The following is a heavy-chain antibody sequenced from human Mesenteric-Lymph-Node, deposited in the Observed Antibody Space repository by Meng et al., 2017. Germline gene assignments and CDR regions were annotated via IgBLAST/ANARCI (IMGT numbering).Heavy chain of an antibody. Sequence: GESLKISCTASGFTFSSHVMHWVRQAPGKGLEWITVISYDGINKFYADSVKGRFSISRDNSKNTLYLQMNSLRAEDTAVYYCARDYNGYGMDVWGQGTTVTVSS. V-gene: IGHV3-30*04. CDR3: ARDYNGYGMDV. CDR2: ISYDGINK. CDR1: GFTFSSHV. D-gene: IGHD3-10*01. J-gene: IGHJ6*02.